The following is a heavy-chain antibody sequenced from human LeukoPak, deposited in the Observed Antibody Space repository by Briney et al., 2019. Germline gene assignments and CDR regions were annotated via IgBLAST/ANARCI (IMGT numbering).Heavy chain of an antibody. Sequence: GGSLRLSCGASGLSVSNSYLSWARQAPGKRPEWVAIIYIGGNTYYADSVWGRFTISRDDSQNTLYLQMNSLRAEDTAVYYCAKVTYYYDSSGYYSGYYFDYWGQGTLVTVSS. CDR3: AKVTYYYDSSGYYSGYYFDY. CDR1: GLSVSNSY. V-gene: IGHV3-53*01. CDR2: IYIGGNT. D-gene: IGHD3-22*01. J-gene: IGHJ4*02.